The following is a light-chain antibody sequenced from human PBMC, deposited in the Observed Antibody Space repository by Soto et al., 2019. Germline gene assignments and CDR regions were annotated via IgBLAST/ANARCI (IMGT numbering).Light chain of an antibody. Sequence: QSALTQPPSASGSPGQSVTISCTGTSSDVGGYKYVSWYQQHPGKAPKLMIFEVSRRPSGVPDRFSGSKSGNTASLTVSGLQAEDEADYYCSSYAGRNTWVFGGGTKVTVL. CDR3: SSYAGRNTWV. CDR1: SSDVGGYKY. CDR2: EVS. V-gene: IGLV2-8*01. J-gene: IGLJ3*02.